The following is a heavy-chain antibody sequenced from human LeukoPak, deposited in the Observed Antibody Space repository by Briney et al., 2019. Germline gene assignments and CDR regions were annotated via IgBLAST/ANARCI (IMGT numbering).Heavy chain of an antibody. CDR2: INDRGST. V-gene: IGHV4-59*02. CDR3: VRDSRYGSGWFEDGLDF. CDR1: GDSVRSYY. J-gene: IGHJ6*02. D-gene: IGHD6-13*01. Sequence: SETLSLTCTVSGDSVRSYYWSWIRQPPGQGLEWLGHINDRGSTNYNPSLQGRVTISIDTSKNQFSLKVNSVTAADTAVYYCVRDSRYGSGWFEDGLDFWGQGTMVTVSS.